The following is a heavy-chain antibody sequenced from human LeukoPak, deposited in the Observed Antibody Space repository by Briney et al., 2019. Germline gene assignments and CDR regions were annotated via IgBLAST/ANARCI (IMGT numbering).Heavy chain of an antibody. CDR1: GFTFSSYS. CDR3: ARSGYGDYYIDY. J-gene: IGHJ4*02. V-gene: IGHV3-21*01. CDR2: ISSSSSYI. Sequence: GGSLRLSCAASGFTFSSYSMNWVRQAPGKGLEWVSSISSSSSYIYYADSVKGRFTISRDSAKNSLYLQMNSLRAEDTAVYYCARSGYGDYYIDYWGQETLVTVSS. D-gene: IGHD4-17*01.